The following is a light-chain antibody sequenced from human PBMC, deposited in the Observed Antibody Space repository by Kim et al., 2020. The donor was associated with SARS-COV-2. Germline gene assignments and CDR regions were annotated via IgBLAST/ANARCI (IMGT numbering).Light chain of an antibody. CDR1: NIGTKN. V-gene: IGLV3-9*01. Sequence: VARGQTARSTGGGNNIGTKNVHWFQQKPGQAPVLVIFRDTIRHSGIPERFSGSNSGNTATLTISRAQPGDEADNYCQVWDSSTGVFGGGTQLTVL. CDR2: RDT. CDR3: QVWDSSTGV. J-gene: IGLJ3*02.